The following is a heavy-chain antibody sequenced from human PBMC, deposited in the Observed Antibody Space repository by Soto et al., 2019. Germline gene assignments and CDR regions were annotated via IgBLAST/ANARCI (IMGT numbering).Heavy chain of an antibody. CDR3: ARQHDFWSGHGGMDV. CDR1: GYTFTSYG. V-gene: IGHV1-18*04. J-gene: IGHJ6*04. CDR2: ISAYNGNT. Sequence: ASVKVSCKASGYTFTSYGISWVRQAPGQGLEWMGWISAYNGNTNYAQKLQGRVTMTTDTSTSTAYMELRSLRSDDTAVYYCARQHDFWSGHGGMDVWGKGTTVTVSS. D-gene: IGHD3-3*01.